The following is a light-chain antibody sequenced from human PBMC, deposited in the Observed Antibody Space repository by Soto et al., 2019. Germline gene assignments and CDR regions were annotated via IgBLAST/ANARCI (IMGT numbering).Light chain of an antibody. CDR2: NAS. CDR1: QSISSW. Sequence: DIQITQSPSTLSASVGDRVTITCRASQSISSWLAWYQQTPGKAPKLLIYNASSLESGVPSRFSGSGSGTEFTLIISSLQPYDCETYYWQQYNSYVWPLGQGTKVDIK. CDR3: QQYNSYVWP. V-gene: IGKV1-5*03. J-gene: IGKJ1*01.